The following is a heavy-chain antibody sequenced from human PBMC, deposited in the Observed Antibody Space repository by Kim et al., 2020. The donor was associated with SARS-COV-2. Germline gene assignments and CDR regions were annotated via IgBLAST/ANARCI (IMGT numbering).Heavy chain of an antibody. CDR3: AKDSGYYYGMDV. J-gene: IGHJ6*02. V-gene: IGHV3-9*01. CDR2: ISWNSGSI. Sequence: GGSLRLSCAASGFTFDDYAMHWVRQAPGKGLEWVSGISWNSGSIGYADSVKGRFTISRDNAKNSLYRQMNSLRAEDTALYYCAKDSGYYYGMDVWGQGTT. CDR1: GFTFDDYA.